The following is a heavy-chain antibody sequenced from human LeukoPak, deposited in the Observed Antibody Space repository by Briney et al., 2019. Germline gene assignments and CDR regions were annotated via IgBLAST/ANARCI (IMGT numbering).Heavy chain of an antibody. V-gene: IGHV3-23*01. CDR2: ISCSGGST. D-gene: IGHD3-22*01. CDR1: GFTFILDA. J-gene: IGHJ4*02. Sequence: GASLILSCAASGFTFILDAMSAVGEAPGKGVEWVSGISCSGGSTYSAHSVQGRFTISRDNSKNPPYLQMPSRSAEDPAVYYCAKGYRVVVVPIVPFDYWGQGTLVTVSS. CDR3: AKGYRVVVVPIVPFDY.